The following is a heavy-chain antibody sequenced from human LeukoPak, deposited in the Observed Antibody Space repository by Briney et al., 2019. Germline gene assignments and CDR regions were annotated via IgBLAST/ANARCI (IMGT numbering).Heavy chain of an antibody. J-gene: IGHJ5*02. CDR3: AREMSDSSGYWGFDP. D-gene: IGHD3-22*01. CDR2: IYYSGST. Sequence: SETLSLTCTVSGGSISSSSYYWGWIRQPPGKGLGWIGSIYYSGSTYYNPSLKSRVTISVDTSKNQFSLKLSSVTAADTAVYYCAREMSDSSGYWGFDPWGQGTLVTVSS. CDR1: GGSISSSSYY. V-gene: IGHV4-39*07.